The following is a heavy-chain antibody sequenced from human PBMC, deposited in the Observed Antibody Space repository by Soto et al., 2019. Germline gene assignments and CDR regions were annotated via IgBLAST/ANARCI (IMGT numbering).Heavy chain of an antibody. CDR3: ASLGPWFGEPWRGKYFDF. Sequence: QVQLVQSGAEVRKPGASVKVSCKASGYSVTSYYIHWVRQAPGQGLEWMGIINPSGDTTTYAQRFQGSFTITRDTATNTVYMGLSSLRSEDTAVYFCASLGPWFGEPWRGKYFDFWGQGTLVTVSS. J-gene: IGHJ4*02. V-gene: IGHV1-46*03. D-gene: IGHD3-10*01. CDR2: INPSGDTT. CDR1: GYSVTSYY.